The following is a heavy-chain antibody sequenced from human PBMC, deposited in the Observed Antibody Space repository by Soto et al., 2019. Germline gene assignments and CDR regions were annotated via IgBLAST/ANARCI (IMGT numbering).Heavy chain of an antibody. CDR3: ARRPRDSNYYMDV. CDR2: IIPILGIA. J-gene: IGHJ6*03. CDR1: GGTFSSYS. V-gene: IGHV1-69*02. Sequence: QVQLVQSGAEVKKPGSSVKVSCKAYGGTFSSYSISWVRQAPGQGLEWMGRIIPILGIANYAQKFQGRVTITADKSTSTAYMELSSLRSEDTAVYYCARRPRDSNYYMDVWGKGTTVTVSS. D-gene: IGHD4-4*01.